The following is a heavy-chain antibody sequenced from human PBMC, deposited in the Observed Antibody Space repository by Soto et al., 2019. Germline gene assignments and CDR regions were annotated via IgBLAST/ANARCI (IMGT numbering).Heavy chain of an antibody. J-gene: IGHJ6*02. V-gene: IGHV4-34*01. D-gene: IGHD2-2*01. CDR3: ARGRQVTPAALFKRAGDYSMDV. CDR1: GGSFRGYS. CDR2: VNHSGST. Sequence: SETLSLPCAVYGGSFRGYSWTWIRQPPGKGLEWIGEVNHSGSTYYSPSLMSRVTLSIDTSKNQFSLKLSSVTAADTAVYYCARGRQVTPAALFKRAGDYSMDVWGQGTTVTVPS.